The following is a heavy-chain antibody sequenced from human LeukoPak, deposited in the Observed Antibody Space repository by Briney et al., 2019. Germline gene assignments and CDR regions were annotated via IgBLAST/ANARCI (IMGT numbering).Heavy chain of an antibody. V-gene: IGHV1-69*13. CDR3: ARGPIVVRYYFDY. CDR1: GYTFTSYG. D-gene: IGHD2-15*01. Sequence: SVKVSCKASGYTFTSYGISWVRQAPGQGLEWMGGIIPIFGTANYAQKFQGRVTITADESTSTAYMELSSLRSEDTAVYYCARGPIVVRYYFDYWGQGTLVTVSS. CDR2: IIPIFGTA. J-gene: IGHJ4*02.